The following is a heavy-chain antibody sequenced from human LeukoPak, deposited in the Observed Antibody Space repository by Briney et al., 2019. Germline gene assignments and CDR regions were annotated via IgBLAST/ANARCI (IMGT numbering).Heavy chain of an antibody. CDR1: GGSISTNNW. CDR3: AKWGPYDILTGRIN. D-gene: IGHD3-9*01. CDR2: IKPDESEK. V-gene: IGHV3-7*03. J-gene: IGHJ4*02. Sequence: SSETLSLTCAVSGGSISTNNWWSWVRQPPGKGLEWVANIKPDESEKYYVGSVKGRFTISRDNAKNSLYLQMNSLRAEDTAVYYCAKWGPYDILTGRINWGQGTLVTVSS.